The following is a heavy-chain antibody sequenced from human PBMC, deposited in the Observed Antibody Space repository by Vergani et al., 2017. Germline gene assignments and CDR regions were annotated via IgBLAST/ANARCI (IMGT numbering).Heavy chain of an antibody. CDR3: AEVTYDGREYFDY. J-gene: IGHJ4*02. D-gene: IGHD3-16*01. CDR2: IARSGDRT. Sequence: IQLVESGGDLVQPGGSLRLSCAASGFTFSTSAMSWVRQAPGKGLEWVSGIARSGDRTYYADSVKGRFTISRDNSKNTLYLQMNSLRGEDTAVYYCAEVTYDGREYFDYWGQGTLVTVSS. CDR1: GFTFSTSA. V-gene: IGHV3-23*04.